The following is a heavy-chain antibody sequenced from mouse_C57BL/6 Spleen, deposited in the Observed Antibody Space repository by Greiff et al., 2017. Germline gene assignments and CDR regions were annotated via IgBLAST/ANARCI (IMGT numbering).Heavy chain of an antibody. CDR1: GFTFSSYG. J-gene: IGHJ2*01. CDR3: ARELTRHYFDY. V-gene: IGHV5-6*02. Sequence: DVKLVESGGDLVKPGGSLKLSCAASGFTFSSYGMSWVRQTPDKRLEWVATISSGGSYTYYPDSVKGRFTITRDNAKNTLYLQMSSLKSEDTAMYYCARELTRHYFDYWGQGTTLTVSS. D-gene: IGHD1-3*01. CDR2: ISSGGSYT.